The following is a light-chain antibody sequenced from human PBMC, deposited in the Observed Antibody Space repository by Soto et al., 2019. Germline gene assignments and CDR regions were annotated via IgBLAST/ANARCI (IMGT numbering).Light chain of an antibody. CDR2: KAS. CDR1: QSISSW. J-gene: IGKJ1*01. Sequence: DIQMTQSPSTLSASVGDRVTITCRASQSISSWLAWYQQKPGKAPKLLIYKASTLESGVPSRFSGSGSGTEFTLTISILQPDDFATYYCQQYNSYSRTFGQGTNVEIK. CDR3: QQYNSYSRT. V-gene: IGKV1-5*03.